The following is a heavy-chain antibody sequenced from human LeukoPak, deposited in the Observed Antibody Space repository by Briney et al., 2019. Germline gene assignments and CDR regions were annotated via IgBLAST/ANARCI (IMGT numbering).Heavy chain of an antibody. CDR1: GYTFTSYD. J-gene: IGHJ6*03. Sequence: GSVKISCRASGYTFTSYDFNWVRQDTGQGLEWMRWMNPNSGNTGSTQKSHGTLTMTWNTSISTAYMELSSLRSEDTAVYYCARRGYIAARRFYYYYMDVWGKGTTVTVSS. V-gene: IGHV1-8*01. CDR2: MNPNSGNT. D-gene: IGHD6-6*01. CDR3: ARRGYIAARRFYYYYMDV.